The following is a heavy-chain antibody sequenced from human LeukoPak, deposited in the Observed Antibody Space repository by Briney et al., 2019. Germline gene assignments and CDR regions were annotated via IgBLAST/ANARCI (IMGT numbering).Heavy chain of an antibody. V-gene: IGHV3-23*01. CDR1: GNYW. Sequence: GGSLRLSCAASGNYWMHWVRQAPGKGLAWVSTISGGSGSTYCADSVKGRSTISRDNSKNTLYLQMNSLRDEDTAVYYCAKHRFESGGYHSTDWGQGTLVTVSS. CDR2: ISGGSGST. D-gene: IGHD3-22*01. J-gene: IGHJ4*02. CDR3: AKHRFESGGYHSTD.